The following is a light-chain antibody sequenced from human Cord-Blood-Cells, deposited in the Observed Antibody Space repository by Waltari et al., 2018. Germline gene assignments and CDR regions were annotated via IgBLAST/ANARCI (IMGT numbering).Light chain of an antibody. CDR2: KAS. V-gene: IGKV1-5*03. CDR3: QQYNSYSPYS. Sequence: DIQMTQTPPTLSAPVGDRVTITCRASQSISSWLAWDQQKPGKAPKLLIYKASSLESGVPSRFSGSGSGTEFTLTISSLQPDDFATYYCQQYNSYSPYSFGQGTKLEIK. J-gene: IGKJ2*03. CDR1: QSISSW.